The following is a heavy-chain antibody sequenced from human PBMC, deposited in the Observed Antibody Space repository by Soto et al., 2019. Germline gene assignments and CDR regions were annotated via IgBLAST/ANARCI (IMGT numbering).Heavy chain of an antibody. J-gene: IGHJ4*02. CDR2: IIGRDGST. CDR3: VKGAWLDY. Sequence: EVQLLESGGGLVQPGGSLRVSCAASGFSFSTFDMSWVRQAPGKGLERVSVIIGRDGSTYYADSVEGRFTISKDNSQNTLFRQMNSLRAEDTAVYFCVKGAWLDYWGQGALVTVSS. V-gene: IGHV3-23*01. CDR1: GFSFSTFD.